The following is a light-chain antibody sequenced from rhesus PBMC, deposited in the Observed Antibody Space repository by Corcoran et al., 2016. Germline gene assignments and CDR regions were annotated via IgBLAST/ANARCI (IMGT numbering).Light chain of an antibody. V-gene: IGKV3-42*03. J-gene: IGKJ4*01. CDR2: GAS. CDR3: QQYTNWPLT. CDR1: QSVSSS. Sequence: EVVMTQSPATLSLSPGERATLSCRASQSVSSSLAWYQQKPGQAPRLLINGASSRATGIPARFSGRGSWTEFTLTISSLEPEDFAVYYCQQYTNWPLTVGGGTKVEIK.